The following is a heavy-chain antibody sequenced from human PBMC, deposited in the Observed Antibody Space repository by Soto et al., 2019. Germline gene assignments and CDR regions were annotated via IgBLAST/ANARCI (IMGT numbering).Heavy chain of an antibody. CDR2: ISHSGST. Sequence: PSETLSLTCAVYGGSFSGYLWSWIRQTPGKGLEWIGEISHSGSTDYNPSLKSRVTISEYTSKNQVSLKVSSVTAADTAVYYCGRLGATETTWGTDSWGQGSLVTVSS. D-gene: IGHD1-26*01. CDR3: GRLGATETTWGTDS. CDR1: GGSFSGYL. V-gene: IGHV4-34*01. J-gene: IGHJ4*02.